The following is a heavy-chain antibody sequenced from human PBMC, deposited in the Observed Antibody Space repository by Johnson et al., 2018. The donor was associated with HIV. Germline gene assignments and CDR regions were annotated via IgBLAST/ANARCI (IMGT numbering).Heavy chain of an antibody. J-gene: IGHJ3*02. CDR2: ITWNSGEI. Sequence: VQLVESGGGLVQPGESFRLSCEVSGFTFTNAYMSWVRQAPGRGLEWVSGITWNSGEIDYADSVEGRFTISRDNAKNSLYLQMNSLRAEDTALYYCAKRMYYYASGSPCVDAFDIWGQWTMVPVSS. D-gene: IGHD3-10*01. CDR3: AKRMYYYASGSPCVDAFDI. CDR1: GFTFTNAY. V-gene: IGHV3/OR16-9*01.